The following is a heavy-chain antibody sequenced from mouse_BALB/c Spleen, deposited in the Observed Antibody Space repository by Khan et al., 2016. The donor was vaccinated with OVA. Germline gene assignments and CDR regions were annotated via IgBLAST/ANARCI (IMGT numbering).Heavy chain of an antibody. CDR3: VRDGNYMDY. Sequence: EVQLQESGPDLVKPSQSLSLTCTVTGYSITSGYSWHWIRQFPGNKLEWMGYIYHSGSIKYNPSLKSRFSNTRDTSKNLFFLHLKSVTTEDTATYYCVRDGNYMDYWGQGTTVTVSS. V-gene: IGHV3-1*02. CDR1: GYSITSGYS. CDR2: IYHSGSI. D-gene: IGHD2-1*01. J-gene: IGHJ4*01.